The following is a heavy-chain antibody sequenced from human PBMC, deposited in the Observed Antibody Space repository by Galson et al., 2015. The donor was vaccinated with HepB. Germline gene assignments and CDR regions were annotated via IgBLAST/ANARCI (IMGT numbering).Heavy chain of an antibody. CDR3: ARDLGGSYYTPGHFDY. V-gene: IGHV1-69*13. Sequence: SVKVSCKASGGTFSSYAISWVRQAPGQGLEWMGGIIPIFGTANYAQKFQGRVTITADESTSTAYMELSSLRSEDTAVYYCARDLGGSYYTPGHFDYWGQGTLVTVSS. CDR2: IIPIFGTA. D-gene: IGHD1-26*01. CDR1: GGTFSSYA. J-gene: IGHJ4*02.